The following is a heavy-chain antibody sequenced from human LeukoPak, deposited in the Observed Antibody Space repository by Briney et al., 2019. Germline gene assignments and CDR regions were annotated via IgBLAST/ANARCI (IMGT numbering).Heavy chain of an antibody. D-gene: IGHD6-19*01. Sequence: AISGSGGSTYYADSVKGRFTISRDNSKNTLYLQMNSLRTEDTAVYYCARDTRLHSSGWTRFDYWGQGTLVTVSS. CDR3: ARDTRLHSSGWTRFDY. V-gene: IGHV3-23*01. J-gene: IGHJ4*02. CDR2: ISGSGGST.